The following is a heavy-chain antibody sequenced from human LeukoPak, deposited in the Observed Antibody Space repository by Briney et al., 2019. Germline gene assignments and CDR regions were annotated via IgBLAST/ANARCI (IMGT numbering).Heavy chain of an antibody. Sequence: GGSLRLSCAASGFTFNSYEMNWVRKAPGKGLEWVSYISSSGYTIYYADSVKGRFTISRDNAENSLYLQMNSLRAEDTAVFYCARGLRYTTSWYGIFDIWGQGTMVTVSS. CDR2: ISSSGYTI. J-gene: IGHJ3*02. V-gene: IGHV3-48*03. CDR3: ARGLRYTTSWYGIFDI. D-gene: IGHD6-13*01. CDR1: GFTFNSYE.